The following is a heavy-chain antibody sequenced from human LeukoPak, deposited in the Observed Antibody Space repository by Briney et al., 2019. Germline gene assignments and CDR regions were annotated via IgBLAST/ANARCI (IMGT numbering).Heavy chain of an antibody. D-gene: IGHD6-19*01. J-gene: IGHJ4*02. Sequence: PSETLSLTCTVSGGSISSSSYYWGWIRQPPGKGLEWIGSIYYSGSTYYNPSLKSRLTISVDTSKNQFSLKLSSVTAADTGVYYCARHARAVAVPVPYYFDYWGQGTLVTVSS. V-gene: IGHV4-39*01. CDR3: ARHARAVAVPVPYYFDY. CDR1: GGSISSSSYY. CDR2: IYYSGST.